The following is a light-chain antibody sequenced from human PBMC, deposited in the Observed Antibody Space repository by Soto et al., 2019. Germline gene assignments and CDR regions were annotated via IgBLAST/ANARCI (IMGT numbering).Light chain of an antibody. CDR1: QAVPNN. J-gene: IGKJ1*01. CDR2: DAS. Sequence: DIHLTQSPSFLSASVGDRVTITCRPSQAVPNNMAWYQQKPGKAPVLLIYDASTLQGGVPSRFSGTGSGTEFTLTISSLQPEDFATYYCQHYNSYSEAFGQGTKVDIK. CDR3: QHYNSYSEA. V-gene: IGKV1-9*01.